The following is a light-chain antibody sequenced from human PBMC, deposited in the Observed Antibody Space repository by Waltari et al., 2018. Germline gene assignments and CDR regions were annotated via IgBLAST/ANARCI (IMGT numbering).Light chain of an antibody. CDR1: QSGSIY. V-gene: IGKV3-20*01. CDR3: QHYKNLPVS. J-gene: IGKJ1*01. Sequence: IVLTQSPGTLSLSPGDRATLSCRASQSGSIYLAWYQHNPGQAPRLLIYHTSTRATGIPDRFSGSGSGTDFSLTISGLEPEDFAVYYCQHYKNLPVSFGQGTRVEIK. CDR2: HTS.